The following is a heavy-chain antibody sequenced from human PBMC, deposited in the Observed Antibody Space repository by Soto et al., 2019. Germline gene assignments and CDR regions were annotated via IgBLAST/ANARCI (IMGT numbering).Heavy chain of an antibody. D-gene: IGHD3-3*01. Sequence: EVQLLESGGGMVEPRGSLKLSCAASGFSFGTYVMNWVRQAPGKGLEWVSGISGSGGRVYSADSVKGRFTISRDNAKNRIFLEMHRPGPEDTAVYFCARDPGSDFWSGVFDPWGQGTVVSVSS. V-gene: IGHV3-23*01. CDR1: GFSFGTYV. CDR2: ISGSGGRV. J-gene: IGHJ5*02. CDR3: ARDPGSDFWSGVFDP.